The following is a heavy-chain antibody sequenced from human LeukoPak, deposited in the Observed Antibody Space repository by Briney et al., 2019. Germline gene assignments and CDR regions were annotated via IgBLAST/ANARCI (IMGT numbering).Heavy chain of an antibody. CDR3: AKAGLVRGGALDS. CDR2: INWNGGST. Sequence: GGSLRLSCAASGFTFDDYGMSWVRQVPGKGLEWVSGINWNGGSTGNADSVKGRFTISRDNSKSTLYLQMNSLRVEDTAVYYCAKAGLVRGGALDSWGQGTLVTVSS. D-gene: IGHD4/OR15-4a*01. CDR1: GFTFDDYG. J-gene: IGHJ4*02. V-gene: IGHV3-20*04.